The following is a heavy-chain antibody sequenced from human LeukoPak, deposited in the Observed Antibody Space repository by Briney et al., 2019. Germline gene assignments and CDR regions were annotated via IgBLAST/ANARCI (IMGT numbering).Heavy chain of an antibody. D-gene: IGHD3-10*01. V-gene: IGHV3-9*01. Sequence: GRSLRLSCAASGFTFDDYAMHWVRQAPGKGLEWVSGISWNSGSIGYADSVKGRFTISRDNDKNSLYLQMNSLTAEDTALYYCAKAYGSGGGYYYYSMDVWGQGTTVTVSS. J-gene: IGHJ6*02. CDR2: ISWNSGSI. CDR1: GFTFDDYA. CDR3: AKAYGSGGGYYYYSMDV.